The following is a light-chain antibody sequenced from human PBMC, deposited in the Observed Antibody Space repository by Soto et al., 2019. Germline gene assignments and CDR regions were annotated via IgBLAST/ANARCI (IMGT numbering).Light chain of an antibody. V-gene: IGKV4-1*01. J-gene: IGKJ1*01. CDR2: WSS. Sequence: DIVLTQSPDSLAVSLGERATITCKSSQTVLDRSNNKNYLAWYQQKPGQPPKMLIYWSSARQSGVPDRFSGSGYGTDFTLTISGLQSEDVAVYYCHQYSTSPQTFGQGTTVEIK. CDR3: HQYSTSPQT. CDR1: QTVLDRSNNKNY.